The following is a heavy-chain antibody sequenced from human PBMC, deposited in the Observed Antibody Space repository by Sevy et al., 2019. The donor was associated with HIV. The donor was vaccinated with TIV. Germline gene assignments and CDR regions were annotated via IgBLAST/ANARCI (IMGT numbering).Heavy chain of an antibody. J-gene: IGHJ3*02. Sequence: SETLSLTCAVSGYSINSGYYWGWVRQPPGKGLEWIGSMYRGGSTYYNPSLKSRVTISVDTSKNQFSLKLSSVTAADTAVYYCAADSGNYYGGFDIWGQGTMVTLSS. CDR3: AADSGNYYGGFDI. CDR2: MYRGGST. V-gene: IGHV4-38-2*01. CDR1: GYSINSGYY. D-gene: IGHD1-26*01.